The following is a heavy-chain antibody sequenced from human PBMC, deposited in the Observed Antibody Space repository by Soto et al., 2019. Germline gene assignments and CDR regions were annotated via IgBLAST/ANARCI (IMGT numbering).Heavy chain of an antibody. CDR3: ARDGLMHGPDMDQ. D-gene: IGHD3-16*01. V-gene: IGHV3-74*01. Sequence: EVQLVESGGGLVQPGGSVRLSCAASGFTFSNYWMHWVRQTPGKGLVWVSRVGADGGGATYADSVKGRFTISRDNAKNTLYLQMDRLRVEDTAMFPCARDGLMHGPDMDQWGQGILVTVSS. CDR1: GFTFSNYW. J-gene: IGHJ4*02. CDR2: VGADGGGA.